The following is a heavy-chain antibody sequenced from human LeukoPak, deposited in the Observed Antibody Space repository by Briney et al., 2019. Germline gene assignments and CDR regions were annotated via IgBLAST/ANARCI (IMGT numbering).Heavy chain of an antibody. CDR1: GFTFSSYW. Sequence: GGSLRLSCAASGFTFSSYWMSWVRQAPGKGLEWVANINQGGSDKHYVDSRFTISRDNANNSLYLQMNSLRAEDTAVYYCVRESRGGSYSGYWGQRTLVTVSS. CDR3: VRESRGGSYSGY. J-gene: IGHJ4*02. V-gene: IGHV3-7*01. D-gene: IGHD1-26*01. CDR2: INQGGSDK.